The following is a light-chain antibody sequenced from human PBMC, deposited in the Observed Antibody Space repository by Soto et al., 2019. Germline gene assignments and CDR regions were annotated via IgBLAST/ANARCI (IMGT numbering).Light chain of an antibody. J-gene: IGKJ1*01. CDR1: QSISSW. Sequence: DIQMTQSPSTLSASVGDRVTITCRASQSISSWLAWYQQKPGKAPKLLIYDASSLESGVPSRFSGSGSGTEFTLTISSLQSDDFAIYYCHQYNNWPPWTFGQGTKVEI. V-gene: IGKV1-5*01. CDR2: DAS. CDR3: HQYNNWPPWT.